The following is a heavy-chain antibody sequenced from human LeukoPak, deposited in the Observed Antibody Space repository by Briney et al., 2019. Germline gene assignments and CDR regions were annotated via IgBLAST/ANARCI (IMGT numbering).Heavy chain of an antibody. J-gene: IGHJ4*02. CDR2: MWYDGSNK. D-gene: IGHD1-1*01. CDR1: GFSFSDFT. CDR3: ARAPTTATRYFDY. V-gene: IGHV3-33*08. Sequence: GGSLRLSCAASGFSFSDFTMNWVRQAPGKGLEWVAIMWYDGSNKEYADFVKGRFTISRDNSKNTLYLQMNSLRVEDTAVYYCARAPTTATRYFDYWGQGAQVTVSS.